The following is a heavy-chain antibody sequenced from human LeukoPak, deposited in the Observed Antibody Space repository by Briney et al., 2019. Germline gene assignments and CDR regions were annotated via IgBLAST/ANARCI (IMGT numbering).Heavy chain of an antibody. CDR3: ARDSTYGDFDY. Sequence: GGSLRLFCASSGFSFRSHNMNWVRQASGKGLEWVSSISNGGRYLYYADSVKGRFTISRDNAKNSLYLQMNSQRAEDTAVYYCARDSTYGDFDYWGQGTLVTVSS. D-gene: IGHD3-10*01. CDR1: GFSFRSHN. V-gene: IGHV3-21*01. J-gene: IGHJ4*02. CDR2: ISNGGRYL.